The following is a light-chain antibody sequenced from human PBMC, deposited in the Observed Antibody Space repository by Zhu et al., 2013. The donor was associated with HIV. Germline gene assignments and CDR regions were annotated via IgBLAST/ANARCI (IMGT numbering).Light chain of an antibody. J-gene: IGKJ1*01. V-gene: IGKV1-39*01. CDR1: ESVMSF. Sequence: EIQMTQSPSSLSASVGDRVTITCRASESVMSFLNWYQQKPGEAPKLLIYAASSLQSGVPSRFSGSQSGTDFTLTISTLQPEDFATYYCQQSYTSPRTFGQGTKVDIK. CDR2: AAS. CDR3: QQSYTSPRT.